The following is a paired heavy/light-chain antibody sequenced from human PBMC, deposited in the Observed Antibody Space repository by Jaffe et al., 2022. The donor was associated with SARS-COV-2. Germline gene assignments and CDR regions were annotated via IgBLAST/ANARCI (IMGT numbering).Heavy chain of an antibody. Sequence: QVQLQQWGAGLLKPSETLSLTCAVYGGSFSGYYWSWIRQPPGKGLEWIAEMNFSGTINYNWSLKSRVIISLDTSKNQFSLKLSSVTAADTAIYYCARHGGVRGAPYWYFDLWGRGSLVTVSS. CDR1: GGSFSGYY. D-gene: IGHD3-10*02. J-gene: IGHJ2*01. CDR2: MNFSGTI. V-gene: IGHV4-34*01. CDR3: ARHGGVRGAPYWYFDL.
Light chain of an antibody. J-gene: IGKJ2*01. V-gene: IGKV3-11*01. CDR2: DAS. CDR3: QQRSSWPRT. Sequence: EIVLTQSPATLSLSPGERATLSCRASQNVSTYLGWYQQPPGQPPRLLIYDASNRAAGIPARFSGSGSGTDFTLTISSLEPEDFAVYSCQQRSSWPRTFGQGTKLEIK. CDR1: QNVSTY.